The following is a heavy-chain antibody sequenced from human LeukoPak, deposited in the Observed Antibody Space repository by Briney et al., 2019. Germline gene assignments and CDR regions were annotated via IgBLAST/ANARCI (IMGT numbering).Heavy chain of an antibody. V-gene: IGHV3-9*01. D-gene: IGHD5-18*01. CDR1: GFTFDDYA. J-gene: IGHJ4*02. CDR2: ISWISVSI. Sequence: GGSLRLSCAASGFTFDDYAMCWVRQAPGEGLEWGSGISWISVSIGYADFVKGQFSISRDNAKNSLYLHMNSLRAEDTALYYCAKDGEEWIQLSQGISYWGQGTLVTVSS. CDR3: AKDGEEWIQLSQGISY.